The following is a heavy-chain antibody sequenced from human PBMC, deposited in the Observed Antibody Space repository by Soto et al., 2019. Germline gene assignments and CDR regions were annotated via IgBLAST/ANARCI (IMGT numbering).Heavy chain of an antibody. CDR3: AREVPQEDDYGDPGYYYYMDV. CDR1: GGTFSSYT. V-gene: IGHV1-69*04. Sequence: GASVKVSCKASGGTFSSYTISWVRQAPGQGLEWMGRIIPILGIANYAQKFQGRVTITADKSTSTAYMELSSLRSEDTAVYYCAREVPQEDDYGDPGYYYYMDVWGKGTTVTVSS. J-gene: IGHJ6*03. D-gene: IGHD4-17*01. CDR2: IIPILGIA.